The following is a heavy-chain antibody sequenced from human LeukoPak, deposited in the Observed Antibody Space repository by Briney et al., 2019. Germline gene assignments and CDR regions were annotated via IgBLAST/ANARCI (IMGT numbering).Heavy chain of an antibody. V-gene: IGHV3-30*18. J-gene: IGHJ4*02. D-gene: IGHD3-16*01. CDR1: GFTFSSYG. Sequence: GGSLRLSCAASGFTFSSYGMHWVRQAPGKGLEWVAVISYDGSNKYYADSVKGRFTTSRDNSKNTLYLQMNSLRAEDTAVYYCAKDRMITFGGALDYWGQGTLVTVSS. CDR3: AKDRMITFGGALDY. CDR2: ISYDGSNK.